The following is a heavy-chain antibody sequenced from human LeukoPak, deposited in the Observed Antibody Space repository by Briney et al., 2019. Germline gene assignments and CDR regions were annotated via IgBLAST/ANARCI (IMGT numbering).Heavy chain of an antibody. CDR1: GYTFTSYG. D-gene: IGHD6-19*01. CDR2: ISPYNGNT. J-gene: IGHJ6*03. CDR3: ARGPKAEWLGDYYYYYMDV. Sequence: ASVKVSCKASGYTFTSYGITWVRQAPGQGLEWMGWISPYNGNTNYAQKFQGRVTMTTDTSATTASMEVRSLRSDDTAVYYCARGPKAEWLGDYYYYYMDVWGKGTTVTVSS. V-gene: IGHV1-18*01.